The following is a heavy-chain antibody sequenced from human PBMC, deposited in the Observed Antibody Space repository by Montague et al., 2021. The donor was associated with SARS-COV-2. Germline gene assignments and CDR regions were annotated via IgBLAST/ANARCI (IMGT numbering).Heavy chain of an antibody. CDR1: GASIGSGGYC. D-gene: IGHD2-15*01. V-gene: IGHV4-31*03. CDR3: ARVLGGYCSGGSCYRGWYSDL. CDR2: TYYSGST. J-gene: IGHJ2*01. Sequence: TLSLTCTVSGASIGSGGYCWSWIRQHPEKGQEWIGYTYYSGSTYYNPSLKSRVTISVDKTKNQFSLKLSSVTAADTVVYYCARVLGGYCSGGSCYRGWYSDLWGRGTLVTVSS.